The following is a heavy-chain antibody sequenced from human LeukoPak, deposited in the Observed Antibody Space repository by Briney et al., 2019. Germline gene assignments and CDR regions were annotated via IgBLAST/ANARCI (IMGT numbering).Heavy chain of an antibody. D-gene: IGHD3-10*01. CDR1: GGTFSSYA. J-gene: IGHJ5*02. V-gene: IGHV1-69*13. CDR3: ASQKPRGLLLGWFDP. Sequence: GASVKVSCKASGGTFSSYAISWVRQAPGQGLEWMGGIIPIFGTANYAQKFQGRVTITADESTSTAYMELSSLRSEDTAVYYCASQKPRGLLLGWFDPWGQGTLVTVSS. CDR2: IIPIFGTA.